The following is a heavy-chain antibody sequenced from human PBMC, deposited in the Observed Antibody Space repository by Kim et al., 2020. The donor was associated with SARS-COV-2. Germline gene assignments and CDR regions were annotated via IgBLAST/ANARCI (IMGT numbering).Heavy chain of an antibody. J-gene: IGHJ6*02. CDR2: TYYRSKWYN. V-gene: IGHV6-1*01. Sequence: SQTLSLTCAISGDSVSSNSAAWNWIRQSPSRGLEWLGRTYYRSKWYNDYAVSVKSRITINPDTSKNQFSLQLNSVTPEDTAVYYCARVKASRVAVAVGYYYYGMDVCGQGTTVTVSS. CDR1: GDSVSSNSAA. CDR3: ARVKASRVAVAVGYYYYGMDV. D-gene: IGHD6-19*01.